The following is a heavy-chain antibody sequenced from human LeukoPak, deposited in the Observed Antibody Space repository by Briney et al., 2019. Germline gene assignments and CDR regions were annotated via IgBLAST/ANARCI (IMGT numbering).Heavy chain of an antibody. D-gene: IGHD3-3*01. J-gene: IGHJ6*03. CDR2: IWCDGSNK. V-gene: IGHV3-33*01. CDR1: GFTFSSYG. CDR3: ARGSGLGLRFLEWLSKSDYYYYYMDV. Sequence: GGSLRLSCAASGFTFSSYGMHWVRQAPGKGLEWVAVIWCDGSNKYYADSVKGRFTISRDNSKNTLYLQMNSLRAEDTAVYYCARGSGLGLRFLEWLSKSDYYYYYMDVWGKGTTVTVSS.